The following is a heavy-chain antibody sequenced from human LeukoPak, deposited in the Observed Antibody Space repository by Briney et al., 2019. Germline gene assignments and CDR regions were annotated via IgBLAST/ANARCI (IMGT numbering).Heavy chain of an antibody. CDR3: ARLKINHGWKGGMDY. V-gene: IGHV3-20*04. Sequence: GGSLRLSCAASGFTFDDHGMTWVRQVPGKGLEWVSNINWNGATTNYADSVKGRFTISRDNAKNSLYLQMNRLRAEDTAFYYCARLKINHGWKGGMDYWGQGTLVTVSS. J-gene: IGHJ4*02. CDR1: GFTFDDHG. D-gene: IGHD1-1*01. CDR2: INWNGATT.